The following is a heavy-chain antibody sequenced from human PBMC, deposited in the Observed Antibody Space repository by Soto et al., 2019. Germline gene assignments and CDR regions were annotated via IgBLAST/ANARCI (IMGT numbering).Heavy chain of an antibody. V-gene: IGHV3-33*01. J-gene: IGHJ3*02. Sequence: GGSLRLSCAASGFTFSSYGMHGVRQAPGKGLEWVAVIWYDGSNKYYADSVKGRFTISRDNSKNTLYLQMNSLRAEDTAVYYCARRITMSDDAFDIWGQGTMVT. CDR1: GFTFSSYG. D-gene: IGHD3-10*02. CDR2: IWYDGSNK. CDR3: ARRITMSDDAFDI.